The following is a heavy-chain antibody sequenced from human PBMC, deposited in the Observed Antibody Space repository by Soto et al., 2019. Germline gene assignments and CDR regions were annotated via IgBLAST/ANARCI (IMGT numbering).Heavy chain of an antibody. CDR2: INHSGRT. V-gene: IGHV4-34*01. CDR3: ERGPRCINTSCSNDYYHFGLDV. D-gene: IGHD2-2*01. J-gene: IGHJ6*02. Sequence: QVQLQQWGAGLLKPSETLSLTCAVNGGSFSGYYWSWIRQPPGRGLEWIGEINHSGRTNLNPSLKSRVSTSVDTSKNHFSLRLSSVTAADTAVYYCERGPRCINTSCSNDYYHFGLDVWGQGTTVTVSS. CDR1: GGSFSGYY.